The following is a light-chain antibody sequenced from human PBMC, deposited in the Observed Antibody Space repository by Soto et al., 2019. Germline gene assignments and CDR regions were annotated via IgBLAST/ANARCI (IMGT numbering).Light chain of an antibody. J-gene: IGKJ1*01. Sequence: ETVMTQSPVTLSVSPGDTATLSCRASQRVSNHLAWYQQRPGQAPRLLIYAASTRATGIPVRFSGSGSETEFTLTIRSLQSEDSALYYCHQYNNWPWTFGQGTKVEI. CDR3: HQYNNWPWT. CDR2: AAS. CDR1: QRVSNH. V-gene: IGKV3-15*01.